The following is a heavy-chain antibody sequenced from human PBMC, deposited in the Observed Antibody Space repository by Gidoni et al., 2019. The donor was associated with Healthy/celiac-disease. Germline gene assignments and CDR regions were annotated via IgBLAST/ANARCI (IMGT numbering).Heavy chain of an antibody. V-gene: IGHV4-34*01. CDR1: GGSFSGYY. J-gene: IGHJ4*02. D-gene: IGHD1-26*01. Sequence: QVQLQQWGAGLLKPSETLSLTCAVYGGSFSGYYWSWIRQPPGKGLEWIGEINHSGSTNYNPSLKSRVTISVDTSKNQFSLKLSSVTAADTAVYYCASLTWELLPVPYWGQGTLVTVSS. CDR3: ASLTWELLPVPY. CDR2: INHSGST.